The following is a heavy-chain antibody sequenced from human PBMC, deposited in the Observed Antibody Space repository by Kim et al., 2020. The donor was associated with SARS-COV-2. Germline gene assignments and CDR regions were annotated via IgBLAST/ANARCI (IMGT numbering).Heavy chain of an antibody. Sequence: GGSLRLSCAASGFTFSSYGMHWVRQAPGKGLEWVAVISYDGSNKYYADSVKGRFTISRDNSKNTLYLQMNSLRAEDTAVYYCAKAYCSSTSCPGAAAGRGDYFDYWGQGTLVTVSS. CDR1: GFTFSSYG. CDR3: AKAYCSSTSCPGAAAGRGDYFDY. J-gene: IGHJ4*02. CDR2: ISYDGSNK. V-gene: IGHV3-30*18. D-gene: IGHD2-2*01.